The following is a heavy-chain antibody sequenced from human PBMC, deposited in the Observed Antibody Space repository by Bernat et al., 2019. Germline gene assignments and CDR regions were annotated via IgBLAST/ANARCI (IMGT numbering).Heavy chain of an antibody. Sequence: QLQLQESGPGLVKPSGTLSLTCAVSGGSISSSNWWSWVRQPPGKGLEWIGEIYHSGSTNYNPSLKSRVSVSVDTSKNQFSLELSSVTAADTAVYYCARRLGSGEPYFDYWGQGTLVTVSS. CDR1: GGSISSSNW. V-gene: IGHV4-4*02. CDR2: IYHSGST. J-gene: IGHJ4*02. CDR3: ARRLGSGEPYFDY. D-gene: IGHD3-10*01.